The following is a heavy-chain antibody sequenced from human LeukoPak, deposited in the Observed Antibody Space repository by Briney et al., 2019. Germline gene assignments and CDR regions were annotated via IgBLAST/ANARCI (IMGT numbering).Heavy chain of an antibody. J-gene: IGHJ4*02. D-gene: IGHD3-22*01. CDR3: ARGITMIVVREDY. Sequence: GGSLRLSCAASGFTFSDYYMSWIRQAPGKGLEWVSYISSSGSTIYYADSVKGRFTISRDNAKNSLYLQVNSLRAEDTAVYYCARGITMIVVREDYWGQGTLVTVSS. CDR1: GFTFSDYY. CDR2: ISSSGSTI. V-gene: IGHV3-11*04.